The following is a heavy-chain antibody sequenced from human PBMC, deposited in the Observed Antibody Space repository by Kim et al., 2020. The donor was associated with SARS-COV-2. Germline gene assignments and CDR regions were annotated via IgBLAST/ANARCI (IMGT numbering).Heavy chain of an antibody. D-gene: IGHD6-19*01. V-gene: IGHV4-61*01. CDR3: AREELAGPPGDDAFDI. J-gene: IGHJ3*02. CDR1: GGSVSSGSYY. Sequence: SETLSLTCTVSGGSVSSGSYYWSWIRQPPGKGLEWIGYIYYSGSTNYNPSLKSRVTISVDTSKNQFSLKLSSVTAADTAVYYCAREELAGPPGDDAFDIWGQGTMVTVSS. CDR2: IYYSGST.